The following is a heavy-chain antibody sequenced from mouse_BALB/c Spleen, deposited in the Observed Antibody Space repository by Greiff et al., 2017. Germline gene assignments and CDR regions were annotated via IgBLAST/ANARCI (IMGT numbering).Heavy chain of an antibody. CDR2: ISSGGGST. J-gene: IGHJ4*01. CDR1: GFTFSSYD. Sequence: EVKVVESGGGLVQPGGSRKLSCAASGFTFSSYDMSWVRQTPEKRLEWVAYISSGGGSTYYPDTVKGRFTISRDNAKNTLYLQMSSLKSEDTAMYYCARQGALHYYTVRGYAMDYWGQGTSVTVSS. D-gene: IGHD1-2*01. V-gene: IGHV5-12-1*01. CDR3: ARQGALHYYTVRGYAMDY.